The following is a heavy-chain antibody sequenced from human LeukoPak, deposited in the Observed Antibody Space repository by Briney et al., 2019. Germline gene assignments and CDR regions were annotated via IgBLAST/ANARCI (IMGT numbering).Heavy chain of an antibody. V-gene: IGHV3-23*01. J-gene: IGHJ4*02. Sequence: QTGGSLRLSCAASGFTFYTYAMTWVRQAPGKGLEWVSSISGSGDNTYYAGSVKGRFTVSRDNSKNTLYLQMNSLRAEDTAVYYCAKTPGDCTGGTCYSFDYWGQGSLVTVSS. CDR2: ISGSGDNT. CDR1: GFTFYTYA. D-gene: IGHD2-15*01. CDR3: AKTPGDCTGGTCYSFDY.